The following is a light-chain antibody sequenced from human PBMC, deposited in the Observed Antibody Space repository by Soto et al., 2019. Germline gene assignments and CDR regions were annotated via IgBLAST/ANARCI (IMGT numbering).Light chain of an antibody. Sequence: QSALTQPASVSGSPGQSITISCTGTSSDIGTYKYVSWFQHHPGKAPKLMIYEVSKRPSGVPDRFSASKSGNTASLTVSGLQAEDEADYYCSSHGGANNFYVFGTGTKVTVL. J-gene: IGLJ1*01. CDR2: EVS. CDR1: SSDIGTYKY. V-gene: IGLV2-8*01. CDR3: SSHGGANNFYV.